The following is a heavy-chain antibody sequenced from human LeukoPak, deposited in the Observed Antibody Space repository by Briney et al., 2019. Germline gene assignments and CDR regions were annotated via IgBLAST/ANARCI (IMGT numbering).Heavy chain of an antibody. V-gene: IGHV4-4*07. D-gene: IGHD3-16*02. CDR1: GGSLSGYY. J-gene: IGHJ4*02. Sequence: SETLSLTCAVYGGSLSGYYWSWIRQPAGKGLEWIGRIYTSGSTNYNPSLKSRVTMSVDTSKNQFSLKLSSVTAADTAVYYCARDMMITFGGVIEYYFGYWGQGTLVTVSS. CDR2: IYTSGST. CDR3: ARDMMITFGGVIEYYFGY.